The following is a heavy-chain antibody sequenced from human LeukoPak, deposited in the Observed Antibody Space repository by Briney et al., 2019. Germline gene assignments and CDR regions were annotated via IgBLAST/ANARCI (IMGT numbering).Heavy chain of an antibody. D-gene: IGHD2-15*01. V-gene: IGHV4-34*01. CDR1: GGSFSGYY. CDR3: ARGGGGYYYYYYMDV. CDR2: INHSGST. Sequence: SETLSLTCAVYGGSFSGYYWSWIRQPPGKGLEWIGEINHSGSTNYNPSLKSRVTISVDTSKNQFSLKLSSVTAADTAVYYCARGGGGYYYYYYMDVWGKGTTLTVSS. J-gene: IGHJ6*03.